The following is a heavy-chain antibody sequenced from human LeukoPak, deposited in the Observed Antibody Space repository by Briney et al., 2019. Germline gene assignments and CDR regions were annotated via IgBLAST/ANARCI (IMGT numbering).Heavy chain of an antibody. CDR3: ASDIVVVTAIRAVGY. D-gene: IGHD2-21*02. J-gene: IGHJ4*02. CDR2: IYSDSST. CDR1: ELTVSSNC. Sequence: GGSLRLSCAASELTVSSNCMTWVRQAPGKGLEWVSFIYSDSSTYYADSVRGRFTISRDNAKNSLYLQMNSLRAEDTAVYYCASDIVVVTAIRAVGYWGQGTLVTVSS. V-gene: IGHV3-66*01.